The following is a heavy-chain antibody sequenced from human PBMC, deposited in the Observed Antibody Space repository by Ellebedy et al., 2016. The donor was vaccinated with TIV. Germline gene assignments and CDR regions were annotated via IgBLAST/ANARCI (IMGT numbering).Heavy chain of an antibody. Sequence: GASLKISCAASGFTFSDYYMSWIRQAPGKGLEWVSYISSSSSYTNYAYSVKGRFTISRDNAKNSLYLQMNSLRAEDTAVYYCAREGIGSGWYYYGMDVWGRGTTVTVSS. V-gene: IGHV3-11*06. D-gene: IGHD6-19*01. CDR2: ISSSSSYT. CDR1: GFTFSDYY. J-gene: IGHJ6*02. CDR3: AREGIGSGWYYYGMDV.